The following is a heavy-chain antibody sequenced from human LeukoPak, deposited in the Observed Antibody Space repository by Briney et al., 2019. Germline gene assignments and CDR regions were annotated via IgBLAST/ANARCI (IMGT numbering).Heavy chain of an antibody. CDR2: IRYDESNE. Sequence: GGSLRLSCAASGFTFSSYGMHWVRQAPGRGLEWMAFIRYDESNESYADSVKGRFTISRDNSKNTLYLQMNSLRAEDTAVYYCVKDFTRHYSYFYMDVWGKGTTVTVSS. J-gene: IGHJ6*03. D-gene: IGHD2-15*01. CDR1: GFTFSSYG. V-gene: IGHV3-30*02. CDR3: VKDFTRHYSYFYMDV.